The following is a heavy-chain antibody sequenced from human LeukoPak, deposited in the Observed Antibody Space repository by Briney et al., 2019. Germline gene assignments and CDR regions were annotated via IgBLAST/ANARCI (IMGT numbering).Heavy chain of an antibody. V-gene: IGHV1-18*01. D-gene: IGHD1-26*01. CDR1: GYTFTSYG. CDR2: ISDYNGNT. CDR3: ARDSAGGSKFDY. J-gene: IGHJ4*02. Sequence: ASVKVSCKASGYTFTSYGISWVRQAPGQGLEWMGWISDYNGNTNYAQKLQGRVTMTTDTSTSTAYMELRSLRSDDTAVYYCARDSAGGSKFDYWGQGTLVTVSS.